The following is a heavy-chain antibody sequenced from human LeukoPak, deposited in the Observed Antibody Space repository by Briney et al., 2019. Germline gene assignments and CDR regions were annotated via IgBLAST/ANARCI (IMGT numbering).Heavy chain of an antibody. V-gene: IGHV3-23*01. J-gene: IGHJ4*02. CDR3: ARIAMVRGVIIRGGGTFDY. Sequence: GESLKISCTASGFTFNNYTMSWVRQAPGKGLEWVSAISGSGGSTYYADSVKGRFTISRDNSKNTLYLQMNSLRAEDTAVYYCARIAMVRGVIIRGGGTFDYWGQGTLVTVSS. CDR2: ISGSGGST. D-gene: IGHD3-10*01. CDR1: GFTFNNYT.